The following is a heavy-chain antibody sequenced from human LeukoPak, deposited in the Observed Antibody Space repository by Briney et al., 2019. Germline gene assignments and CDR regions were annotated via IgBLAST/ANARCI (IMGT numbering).Heavy chain of an antibody. V-gene: IGHV3-30*04. J-gene: IGHJ4*02. D-gene: IGHD3-3*01. CDR3: AREMRGYYPHY. Sequence: GGPLRLSCAASGFRLSDYAMNWVRQAPGKGLEWVAIVAHDGSFTSYADSVKGRFSITRDDSTLYLEMNSLRVEDTALYYCAREMRGYYPHYWGQGTLLTVSS. CDR1: GFRLSDYA. CDR2: VAHDGSFT.